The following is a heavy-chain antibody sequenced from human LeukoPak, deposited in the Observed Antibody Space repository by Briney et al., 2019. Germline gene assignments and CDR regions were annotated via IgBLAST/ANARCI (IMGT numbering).Heavy chain of an antibody. Sequence: KPSETLSLTCTVSGGSISSSSYYWGWIRQPPGKGLEWIGSIYYSGSTYYNPSFKSRVTISVDTSKNQFSLKLSSVTAADTAVYYCARANSYGYKSLDLWGRGTLVTVSS. CDR3: ARANSYGYKSLDL. CDR1: GGSISSSSYY. J-gene: IGHJ2*01. CDR2: IYYSGST. D-gene: IGHD5-18*01. V-gene: IGHV4-39*07.